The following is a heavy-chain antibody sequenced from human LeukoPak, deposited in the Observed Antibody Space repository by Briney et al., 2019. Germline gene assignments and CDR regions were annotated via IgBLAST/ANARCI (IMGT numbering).Heavy chain of an antibody. D-gene: IGHD3-3*01. J-gene: IGHJ6*03. Sequence: PGRSLRLSCTASGFTFGDYAMSWVRQAPGKGLEWVGFIRSKAYGGTTEYAASVKGRFTISRDDSKSIAYLQMNSLKTEDTAVYYCTRATIFGVVNYYYYMDVWGKGTTVTVSS. CDR3: TRATIFGVVNYYYYMDV. V-gene: IGHV3-49*04. CDR1: GFTFGDYA. CDR2: IRSKAYGGTT.